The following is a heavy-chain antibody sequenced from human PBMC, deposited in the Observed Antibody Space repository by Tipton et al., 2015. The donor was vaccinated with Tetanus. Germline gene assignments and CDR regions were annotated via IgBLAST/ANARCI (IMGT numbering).Heavy chain of an antibody. CDR2: ISSGGGTI. D-gene: IGHD1-26*01. CDR3: ARDIRHVGATLYFDY. V-gene: IGHV3-11*01. J-gene: IGHJ4*02. Sequence: SLRLSCAASGFSFSDYQMTWIRQAPGKGLQCISYISSGGGTIFYADSVKGRFTISRDDAENSLYLQMNSLRAEDTAVYYCARDIRHVGATLYFDYWGQGTLVTVSS. CDR1: GFSFSDYQ.